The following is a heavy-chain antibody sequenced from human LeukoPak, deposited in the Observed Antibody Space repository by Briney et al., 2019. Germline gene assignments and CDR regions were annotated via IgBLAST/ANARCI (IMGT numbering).Heavy chain of an antibody. CDR1: GGSISSGSYY. J-gene: IGHJ6*03. V-gene: IGHV4-61*02. CDR2: IYTSGST. CDR3: ARGGYSGYSDYYYYYYMDV. Sequence: PSETLSLTCTVSGGSISSGSYYWSWIRQPAGKGLEWIGRIYTSGSTNYNPSLKSRVTISVDTSKNQFSLKLSSVTAADTAVYYCARGGYSGYSDYYYYYYMDVWGKGTTVTVSS. D-gene: IGHD5-12*01.